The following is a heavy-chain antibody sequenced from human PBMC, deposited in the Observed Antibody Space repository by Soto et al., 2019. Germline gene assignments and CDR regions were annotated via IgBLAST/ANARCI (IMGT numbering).Heavy chain of an antibody. CDR1: GGTFKNFT. Sequence: QVQLVQSGAEMKKPGSSVTVSCKASGGTFKNFTFNWVRQASGQGLEWMGGIMPISGTPNYAQKFQDRLTISADEHTTTVYMELSSLTSDATAIYYCTRGVAVAGTTPLRFDLWGQGTLVTVSS. J-gene: IGHJ4*02. V-gene: IGHV1-69*01. CDR3: TRGVAVAGTTPLRFDL. CDR2: IMPISGTP. D-gene: IGHD6-19*01.